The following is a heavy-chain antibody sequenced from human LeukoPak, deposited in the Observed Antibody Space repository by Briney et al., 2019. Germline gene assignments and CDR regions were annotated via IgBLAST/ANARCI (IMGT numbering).Heavy chain of an antibody. J-gene: IGHJ5*02. CDR3: APQTLYYTGSGWLTRFDP. D-gene: IGHD3-10*01. V-gene: IGHV1-24*01. Sequence: ASVKVSCKVSGYTLTELSMHWVRQAPGKGLEWMGGFDPEDGETIYAQKFQGRVTMTEDTSTGTAYLEMSSLRSEDTAVYYCAPQTLYYTGSGWLTRFDPWGQGTLVTVFS. CDR2: FDPEDGET. CDR1: GYTLTELS.